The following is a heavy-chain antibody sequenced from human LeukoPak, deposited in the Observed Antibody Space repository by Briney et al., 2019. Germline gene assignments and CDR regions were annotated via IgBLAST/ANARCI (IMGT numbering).Heavy chain of an antibody. D-gene: IGHD3-22*01. CDR1: GFTFSSYW. V-gene: IGHV3-7*01. Sequence: GGSLRLSCAASGFTFSSYWMSWVRQAPGKGLEWVANIKQDGSEKYYVDSVKGRFTISRDNAKNSLYLQMNSLRAEDTAVYYCARDPGDSSGYYLYYYFDYWGQGTLVTVSS. CDR2: IKQDGSEK. CDR3: ARDPGDSSGYYLYYYFDY. J-gene: IGHJ4*02.